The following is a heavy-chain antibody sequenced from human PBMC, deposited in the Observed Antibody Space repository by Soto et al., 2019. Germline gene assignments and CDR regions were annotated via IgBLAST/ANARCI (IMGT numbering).Heavy chain of an antibody. V-gene: IGHV1-69*13. CDR1: GYTFTSYA. J-gene: IGHJ4*02. Sequence: SVKVSCKASGYTFTSYAISWVRQAPGQGLEWMGGIIPIFGTANYAQKFQGRVTITADESTSTAYMELSSLRSEDTAVYYCAIAPRFWSGYSKYYFDYWGQGTLVTVSS. D-gene: IGHD3-3*01. CDR3: AIAPRFWSGYSKYYFDY. CDR2: IIPIFGTA.